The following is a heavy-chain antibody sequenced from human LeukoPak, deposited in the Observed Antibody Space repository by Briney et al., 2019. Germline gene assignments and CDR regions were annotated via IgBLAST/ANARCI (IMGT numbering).Heavy chain of an antibody. J-gene: IGHJ4*02. D-gene: IGHD5-18*01. CDR1: GFTFDDYA. CDR2: IKGDGSST. V-gene: IGHV3-43*02. CDR3: AKARPGDSYGLDY. Sequence: GGSLRLSCAASGFTFDDYAMHWVRQAPGKGLGWASLIKGDGSSTYYADSVKGRFTISRDNSKNSLYLQMNSLRTEDTALYYCAKARPGDSYGLDYWGQGTLVTVSS.